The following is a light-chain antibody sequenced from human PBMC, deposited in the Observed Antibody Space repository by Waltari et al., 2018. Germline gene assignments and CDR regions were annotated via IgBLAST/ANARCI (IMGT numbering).Light chain of an antibody. CDR3: QQYQNLPRS. J-gene: IGKJ4*01. V-gene: IGKV1-33*01. CDR2: DAS. Sequence: DIQMTQSPSSLSASVGDSVTITCQASQNIDIFLNWYRQRPGRATELLIFDASLLQSGVSSRFSGSGSGTTFALTISSLQPEDFAVYYCQQYQNLPRSFGGGTKLDVK. CDR1: QNIDIF.